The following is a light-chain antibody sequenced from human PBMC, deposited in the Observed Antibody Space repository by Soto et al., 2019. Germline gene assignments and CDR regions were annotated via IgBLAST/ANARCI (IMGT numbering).Light chain of an antibody. J-gene: IGKJ1*01. CDR1: QSISSW. V-gene: IGKV1-5*01. Sequence: EIKTSQSPYTLTESVGDRVTITCRASQSISSWLAWYQQKPGKAPKLLIYDASSLESGVPSRFSGSGSGTEFTLTISRLQPDYFATYYCQQYNSYWAFGQGTKVDIK. CDR2: DAS. CDR3: QQYNSYWA.